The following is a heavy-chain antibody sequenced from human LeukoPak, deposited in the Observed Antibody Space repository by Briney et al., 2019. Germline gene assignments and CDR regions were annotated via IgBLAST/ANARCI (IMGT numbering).Heavy chain of an antibody. J-gene: IGHJ6*02. CDR3: ARDERELDYYYGMDV. Sequence: SETLSLTCTVSGGSISSGGYYWSWIRQHPGKGLEWIGYIYYSGSTYYNPSLKSRVTISVDTSKNQFSLKLSSVTAADTAVYYCARDERELDYYYGMDVWGQGTTVTVSS. D-gene: IGHD6-13*01. V-gene: IGHV4-31*03. CDR2: IYYSGST. CDR1: GGSISSGGYY.